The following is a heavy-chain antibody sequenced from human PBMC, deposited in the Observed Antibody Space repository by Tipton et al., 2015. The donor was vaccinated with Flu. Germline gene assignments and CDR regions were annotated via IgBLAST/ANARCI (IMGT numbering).Heavy chain of an antibody. CDR3: ARDTIFGVAH. D-gene: IGHD3-3*01. J-gene: IGHJ4*02. CDR2: IYHSGST. V-gene: IGHV4-39*07. Sequence: TLSLTCTDSGGSISSSSYYWGWIRQPPGKGLEWIGSIYHSGSTYYNPSLKSRVTISVDTAKNQFSLELSSVTAADSAVYYCARDTIFGVAHWGQGTLVTVSS. CDR1: GGSISSSSYY.